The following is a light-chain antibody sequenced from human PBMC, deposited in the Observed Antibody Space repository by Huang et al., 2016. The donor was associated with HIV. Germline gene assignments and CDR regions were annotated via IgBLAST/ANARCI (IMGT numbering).Light chain of an antibody. CDR1: QTIITY. J-gene: IGKJ2*01. CDR3: QQSFNTPPYT. V-gene: IGKV1-39*01. Sequence: DIQMTQSPSSLSASVGDRVTITCRASQTIITYLNWYQQKPWKAPKLLIYGASSLHSGVPSRFSGSGSGTDFTLTISSLQPDDFATYYCQQSFNTPPYTFGQGTKLEIK. CDR2: GAS.